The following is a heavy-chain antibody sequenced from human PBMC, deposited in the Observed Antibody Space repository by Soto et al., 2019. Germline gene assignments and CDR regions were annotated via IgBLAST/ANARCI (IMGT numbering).Heavy chain of an antibody. Sequence: QVQLQQWGAGLLKPSETLSLTCAVYGGSFSAFYWSWIRQPPGKGLEWIGDIYHSGGTNYNPSLKSRVTISVDTSKNQFSLKLNSVTAADTAVYYCAGSAALYYYGSGSRRFDPWGQGALVTVSS. CDR2: IYHSGGT. CDR1: GGSFSAFY. CDR3: AGSAALYYYGSGSRRFDP. J-gene: IGHJ5*02. D-gene: IGHD3-10*01. V-gene: IGHV4-34*01.